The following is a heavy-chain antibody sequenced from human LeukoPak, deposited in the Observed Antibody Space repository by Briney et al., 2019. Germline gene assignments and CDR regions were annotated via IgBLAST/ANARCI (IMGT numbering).Heavy chain of an antibody. D-gene: IGHD3-9*01. CDR2: IKQDGSEK. V-gene: IGHV3-7*01. CDR1: GFTFSSYW. J-gene: IGHJ3*02. CDR3: ARDPTAYYDILTGHHAFDI. Sequence: GGSLRLSCAASGFTFSSYWMSWVRQAPGKGLEWVANIKQDGSEKYYVDSVKGRFTISRDNAKNSLYLQMNSLRAEDTAVYYCARDPTAYYDILTGHHAFDIWGQGTMVTVSS.